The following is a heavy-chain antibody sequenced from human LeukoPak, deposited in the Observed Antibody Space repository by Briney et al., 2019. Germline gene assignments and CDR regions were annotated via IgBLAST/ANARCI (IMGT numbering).Heavy chain of an antibody. J-gene: IGHJ6*03. Sequence: ASVKVSCKASGGTFSSYAISWARQAPGQGLEWMGGIIPIFGTANYAQKFQGRVTITADESTSTAYMELSSLRSEDTAVYYCARHGGSYYSYYYYYMDVWGKGTTVTISS. D-gene: IGHD1-26*01. CDR3: ARHGGSYYSYYYYYMDV. CDR1: GGTFSSYA. CDR2: IIPIFGTA. V-gene: IGHV1-69*13.